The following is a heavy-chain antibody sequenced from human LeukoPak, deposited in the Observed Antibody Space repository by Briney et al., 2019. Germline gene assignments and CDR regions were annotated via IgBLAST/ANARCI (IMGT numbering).Heavy chain of an antibody. V-gene: IGHV1-3*01. CDR1: GYTFTSYA. Sequence: ASVKVSCKASGYTFTSYAMHWVRQAPGQRLEWMGWINAGNGNTKYSQKFQGRVTITRDTSASTAYMELRSLRSDDTAVYYCARVLIAVAETIDYWGQGTLVTVSS. CDR3: ARVLIAVAETIDY. J-gene: IGHJ4*02. CDR2: INAGNGNT. D-gene: IGHD6-19*01.